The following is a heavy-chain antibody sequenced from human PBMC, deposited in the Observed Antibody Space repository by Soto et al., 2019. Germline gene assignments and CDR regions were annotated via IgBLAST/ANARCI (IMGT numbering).Heavy chain of an antibody. CDR2: ISWEGVST. Sequence: QGKGLEWVSLISWEGVSTYYAASVKGRFTISRNNSKNSLYLQMNSLRAEDTALYYCSTDFFFQAEDGIRAFSTVSAFLLNRSSDL. CDR3: STDFFFQAEDGIRAFSTVSAFLLNRSSDL. V-gene: IGHV3-43D*04. D-gene: IGHD1-26*01. J-gene: IGHJ2*01.